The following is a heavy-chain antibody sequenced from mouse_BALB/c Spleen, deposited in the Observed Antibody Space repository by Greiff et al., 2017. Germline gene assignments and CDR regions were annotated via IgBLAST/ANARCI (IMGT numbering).Heavy chain of an antibody. D-gene: IGHD2-14*01. CDR1: GFSLTSYG. CDR2: IWSGGST. Sequence: VQLQQSGPGLVQPSQSLSITCTVSGFSLTSYGVHWVRQSPGKGLEWLGVIWSGGSTDYNAAFISRLSISKDNSKSQVFLKLNSLQTDDTATYYCAKGRYDGWFAYWGQGTLVTVSA. CDR3: AKGRYDGWFAY. V-gene: IGHV2-2*01. J-gene: IGHJ3*01.